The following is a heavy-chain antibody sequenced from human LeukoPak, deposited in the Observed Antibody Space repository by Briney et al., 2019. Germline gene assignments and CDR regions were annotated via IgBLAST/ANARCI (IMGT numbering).Heavy chain of an antibody. CDR2: ISYDGSNK. D-gene: IGHD6-6*01. J-gene: IGHJ4*02. CDR3: AKGEQLVRSYYFDY. Sequence: GGSLRPSCAASGFTFSSYGMPWVRQAPGKGLEWVAVISYDGSNKYYADSVKGRFTISRDNSKNTLYLQMNSLRAEDKAVYYCAKGEQLVRSYYFDYWGQGTLVTVSS. V-gene: IGHV3-30*18. CDR1: GFTFSSYG.